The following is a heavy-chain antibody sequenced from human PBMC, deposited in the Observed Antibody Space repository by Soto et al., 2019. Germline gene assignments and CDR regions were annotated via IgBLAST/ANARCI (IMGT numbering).Heavy chain of an antibody. Sequence: QVQLQQWGAGLLKPSETLSLTCAVYGGSFSDYYWSWIRQPPGKGLEWIGEINHSGSTIYNPSLKSPDTMSVVTSKSQFSLTLTPVTAADTAVYYCARGGCRGGSCYRPCFSDWGQGPLVTVSS. CDR2: INHSGST. V-gene: IGHV4-34*02. D-gene: IGHD2-15*01. CDR1: GGSFSDYY. CDR3: ARGGCRGGSCYRPCFSD. J-gene: IGHJ4*02.